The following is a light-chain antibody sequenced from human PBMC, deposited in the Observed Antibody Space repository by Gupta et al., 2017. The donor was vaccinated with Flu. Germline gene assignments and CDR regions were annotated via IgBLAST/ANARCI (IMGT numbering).Light chain of an antibody. J-gene: IGLJ2*01. Sequence: QSVLTQPPSVSGTPGQRVTISCSGSSSNIGGNPVHWYQQLPGTAPKLLVYNNNQRPSGVPDRISGSKSGTSASLAISGLQSEDEADYYCTAWDDSLNGVLFGGGTKLTVL. V-gene: IGLV1-44*01. CDR3: TAWDDSLNGVL. CDR2: NNN. CDR1: SSNIGGNP.